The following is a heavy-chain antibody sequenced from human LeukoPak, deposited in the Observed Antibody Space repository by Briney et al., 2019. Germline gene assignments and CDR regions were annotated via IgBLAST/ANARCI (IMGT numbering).Heavy chain of an antibody. CDR1: GGSVSSGGYY. CDR3: ARGRDNYGSGDS. Sequence: NASETLSLTCTVSGGSVSSGGYYWNWIRQPPGKGLECLGYMYYDRTSNYNPSLKSRVTISIDSSKNQFSLRLSSVTAADTAVYYCARGRDNYGSGDSWGQGILVTVSS. V-gene: IGHV4-61*08. CDR2: MYYDRTS. D-gene: IGHD3-10*01. J-gene: IGHJ4*02.